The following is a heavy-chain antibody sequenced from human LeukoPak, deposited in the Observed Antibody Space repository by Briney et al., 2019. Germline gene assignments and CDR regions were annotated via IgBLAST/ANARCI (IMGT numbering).Heavy chain of an antibody. J-gene: IGHJ4*02. CDR2: IKRDGTIT. Sequence: QPGGSLRLSCAASGFTLSTCWMHWVRQAPGKGLVWVSRIKRDGTITSYADPVKGRFTISRDNAKNTLYLQMNSLRADDTAVYYCARGNSGSNFDSWGQGSLVTVSS. CDR3: ARGNSGSNFDS. D-gene: IGHD6-19*01. CDR1: GFTLSTCW. V-gene: IGHV3-74*01.